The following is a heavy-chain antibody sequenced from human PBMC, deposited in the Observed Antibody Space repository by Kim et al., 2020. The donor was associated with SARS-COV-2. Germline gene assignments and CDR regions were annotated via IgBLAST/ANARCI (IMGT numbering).Heavy chain of an antibody. CDR3: AKDIVGELVYYYYGMDV. J-gene: IGHJ6*02. CDR1: GFTFDDYA. CDR2: ISWNSGSI. Sequence: GGSLRLSCAASGFTFDDYAMHWVRQAPGKGLEWVSGISWNSGSIGYADSVKGRFTISRDNAKNSLYLQMNSLRAEDTALYYCAKDIVGELVYYYYGMDVWGQGTTVTVSS. V-gene: IGHV3-9*01. D-gene: IGHD1-26*01.